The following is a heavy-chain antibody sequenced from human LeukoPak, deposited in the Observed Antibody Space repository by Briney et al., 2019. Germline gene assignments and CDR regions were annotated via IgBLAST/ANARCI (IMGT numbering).Heavy chain of an antibody. CDR2: IKGDGSEK. V-gene: IGHV3-7*01. CDR1: GLTFSSYW. J-gene: IGHJ5*02. D-gene: IGHD4-11*01. CDR3: ARDEYRSRWLHP. Sequence: GGSLRLSCAASGLTFSSYWMSWVRLAPGKGLEWVGNIKGDGSEKWYVDSVKGRFTISRDNAQNSVYLQMNSLRAEDTALYYCARDEYRSRWLHPWGQGTLVTVTS.